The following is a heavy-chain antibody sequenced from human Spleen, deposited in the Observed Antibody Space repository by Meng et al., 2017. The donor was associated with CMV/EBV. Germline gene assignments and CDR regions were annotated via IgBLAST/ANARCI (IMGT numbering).Heavy chain of an antibody. CDR1: GFTFSDYS. CDR2: ITGNGLYI. D-gene: IGHD3-3*01. Sequence: GGSLKISCTASGFTFSDYSMNWVRQAPGKGLEWVSSITGNGLYIHYADAVKGRFTLSRDNAKNSLYLQMNSLRAEDTAVYYCARGDFWSGCDYWGQGTLVTVSS. J-gene: IGHJ4*02. CDR3: ARGDFWSGCDY. V-gene: IGHV3-21*01.